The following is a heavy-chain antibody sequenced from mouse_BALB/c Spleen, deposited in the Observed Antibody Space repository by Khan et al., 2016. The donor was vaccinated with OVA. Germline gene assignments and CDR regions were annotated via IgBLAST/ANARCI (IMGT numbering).Heavy chain of an antibody. D-gene: IGHD3-1*01. J-gene: IGHJ3*01. V-gene: IGHV1S136*01. CDR2: INPYNDYT. CDR1: GYTFTSYD. Sequence: EVELVESGPELVKPGASVKMSCKASGYTFTSYDMYWVKQKPGQGLEWIGYINPYNDYTKFNEKFKGKATLTSDKSSSTAYMELSSLTSEDSAVYYCARGVLGLHTWFADWGQGNLVTVSA. CDR3: ARGVLGLHTWFAD.